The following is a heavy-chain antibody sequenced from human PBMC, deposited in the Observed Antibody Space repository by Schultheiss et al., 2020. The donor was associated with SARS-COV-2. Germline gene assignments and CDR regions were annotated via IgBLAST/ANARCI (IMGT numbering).Heavy chain of an antibody. Sequence: GESLKISCAASGFTVSSNYMSWVRQAPGKGLEWVSSISSDSVYKYYADSVKGRFTISRDNARNSLDLQMNSLRVDDTAVYYCAKEGEEMGTSWGQGTLVTVSS. D-gene: IGHD5-24*01. CDR3: AKEGEEMGTS. CDR2: ISSDSVYK. V-gene: IGHV3-21*04. CDR1: GFTVSSNY. J-gene: IGHJ4*02.